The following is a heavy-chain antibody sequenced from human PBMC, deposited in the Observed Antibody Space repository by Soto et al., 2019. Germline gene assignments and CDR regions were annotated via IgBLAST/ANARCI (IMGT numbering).Heavy chain of an antibody. CDR3: ATSYGSGYLAFDY. J-gene: IGHJ4*02. CDR2: VNPILSMS. Sequence: QVQLVQSGAEVKKPGSSVKVSCKASGDTFSFYTINWVRQAPGLGLEWMGRVNPILSMSNYAQKFQGRVTMTADKSTSTAYMELRSLRSEDTAFYYCATSYGSGYLAFDYWGQGALVTVSS. D-gene: IGHD3-10*01. CDR1: GDTFSFYT. V-gene: IGHV1-69*02.